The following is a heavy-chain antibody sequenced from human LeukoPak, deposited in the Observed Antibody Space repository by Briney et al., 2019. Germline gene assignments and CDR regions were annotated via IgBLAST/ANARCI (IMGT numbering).Heavy chain of an antibody. Sequence: ASVKVSCKASGYTFTSYYMHWVRQAPGQGLEWMGIINPSGGSTSYAQKLQGRVTMTTDTSTSTAYMELRSLRSDDTAVYYCAREEDNYFDYWGQGTLVTVSS. J-gene: IGHJ4*02. V-gene: IGHV1-46*01. CDR2: INPSGGST. CDR3: AREEDNYFDY. CDR1: GYTFTSYY.